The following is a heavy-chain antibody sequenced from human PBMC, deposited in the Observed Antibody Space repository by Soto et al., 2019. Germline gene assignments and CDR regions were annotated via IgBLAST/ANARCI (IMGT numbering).Heavy chain of an antibody. CDR3: ARHGYYYDSTGYYYFI. V-gene: IGHV4-39*01. D-gene: IGHD3-22*01. CDR2: IYYSGMT. Sequence: QLQLQESGPGLVKPSETLSLVCTVSGGSISSTNHYWGWIRQPPGKGLEWIGDIYYSGMTCYNPSLKSRVTVFVDTSKNQFSLKLSSVTAADTAVYYCARHGYYYDSTGYYYFIWGQGTLATVSS. CDR1: GGSISSTNHY. J-gene: IGHJ4*02.